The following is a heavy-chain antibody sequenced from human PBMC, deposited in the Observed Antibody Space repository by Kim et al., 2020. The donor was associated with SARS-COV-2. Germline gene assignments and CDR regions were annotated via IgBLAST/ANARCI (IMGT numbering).Heavy chain of an antibody. Sequence: GGSLRLSCAASGFNFSSYAMHWVRQAPGKGLEWVAVISHDGSNTYYADSVEGRFTISRDNSKNTLYLQMNSLRDEDTAVYYCARDLYDSSGSAAFDSWGQGTMVTVSS. J-gene: IGHJ3*02. D-gene: IGHD3-22*01. V-gene: IGHV3-30-3*01. CDR2: ISHDGSNT. CDR1: GFNFSSYA. CDR3: ARDLYDSSGSAAFDS.